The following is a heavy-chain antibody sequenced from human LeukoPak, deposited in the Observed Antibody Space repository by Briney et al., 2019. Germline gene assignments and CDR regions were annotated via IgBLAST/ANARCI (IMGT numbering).Heavy chain of an antibody. CDR3: AKDRLFLNYYDSSGYYYDWFDP. J-gene: IGHJ5*02. D-gene: IGHD3-22*01. Sequence: RGSLRLSCAASGFTFSSYAMSWVRQAPGKGLEWVSAISGSGGSAYYADSVKGRFTISRDNSKNTLYLQMNSLRAEDTAVYYCAKDRLFLNYYDSSGYYYDWFDPWGQGTLVTVSS. CDR2: ISGSGGSA. V-gene: IGHV3-23*01. CDR1: GFTFSSYA.